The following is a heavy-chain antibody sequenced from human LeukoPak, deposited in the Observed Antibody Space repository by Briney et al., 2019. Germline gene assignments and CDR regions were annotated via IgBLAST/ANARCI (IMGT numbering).Heavy chain of an antibody. CDR3: AKDHYRNRLRFLEWLSSGGY. CDR2: IRYDGSNK. D-gene: IGHD3-3*01. CDR1: GFTFSSYG. V-gene: IGHV3-30*02. Sequence: QPGGSLRLSCAASGFTFSSYGMHWVRQAPGKGLEWVAFIRYDGSNKYYADSVKGRFTISRDNSKNTLYLQMNSLRAEDTAVYYCAKDHYRNRLRFLEWLSSGGYWGQGTLVTVSS. J-gene: IGHJ4*02.